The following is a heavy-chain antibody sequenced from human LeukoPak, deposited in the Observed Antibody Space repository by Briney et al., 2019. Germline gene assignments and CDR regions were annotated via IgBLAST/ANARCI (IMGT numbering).Heavy chain of an antibody. CDR2: IYYSGST. J-gene: IGHJ3*02. CDR3: ARRDQLFTQADYDFWSGYPKGKGDAFDI. V-gene: IGHV4-39*01. CDR1: GGSISSSSYY. D-gene: IGHD3-3*01. Sequence: SETLFLTCTVSGGSISSSSYYWGWIRQPPGKGLEWIGSIYYSGSTYYNPSLKSRVTISVDTSKNQFSLKLSSVTAADTAVYYCARRDQLFTQADYDFWSGYPKGKGDAFDIWGQGTMVTVSS.